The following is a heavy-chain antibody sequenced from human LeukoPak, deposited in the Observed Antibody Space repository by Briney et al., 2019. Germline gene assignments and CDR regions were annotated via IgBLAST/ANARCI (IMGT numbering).Heavy chain of an antibody. CDR2: IIPIFGTA. J-gene: IGHJ5*02. CDR1: GYTFTSYG. D-gene: IGHD3-22*01. Sequence: GASVKVSCKASGYTFTSYGISWVRQAPGQGLEWMGGIIPIFGTANYAQKFQGRVTITADKSTSTAYMELSSLRSEDTAVYYCARLGLNYDSSGYSPGWFDPWGQGTLVTVSS. V-gene: IGHV1-69*06. CDR3: ARLGLNYDSSGYSPGWFDP.